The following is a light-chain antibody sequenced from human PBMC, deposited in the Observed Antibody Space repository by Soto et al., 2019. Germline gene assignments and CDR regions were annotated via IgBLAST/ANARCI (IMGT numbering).Light chain of an antibody. CDR3: LQHNSYPSIT. V-gene: IGKV1-17*01. J-gene: IGKJ5*01. CDR1: QGIRND. CDR2: AAS. Sequence: DIQMTKSPSSPSASVGDRVTITCRASQGIRNDLGWYQQKPGKAPTRLIYAASSLQSGAPSRFSGSGSGTEFSLTISSLQPEDLATYYCLQHNSYPSITFGQGTRLEI.